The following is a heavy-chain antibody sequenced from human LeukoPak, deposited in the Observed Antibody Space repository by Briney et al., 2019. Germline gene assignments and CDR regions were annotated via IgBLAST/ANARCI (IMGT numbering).Heavy chain of an antibody. CDR3: ARESERSGWYDY. D-gene: IGHD6-19*01. CDR2: ISGDGGST. V-gene: IGHV3-43*02. Sequence: GGSLRLSCAAPGFIFDDYAIYWVRQAPGKGLEWVSLISGDGGSTFYADSVKGRFTISRDNNKNSLYLQMSSLRSEDTVLYYCARESERSGWYDYWGQGTLVTVSS. CDR1: GFIFDDYA. J-gene: IGHJ4*02.